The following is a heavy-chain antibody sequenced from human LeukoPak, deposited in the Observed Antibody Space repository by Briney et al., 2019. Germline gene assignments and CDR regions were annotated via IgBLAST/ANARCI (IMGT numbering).Heavy chain of an antibody. CDR3: RSLITMVRGVIDAFDI. J-gene: IGHJ3*02. Sequence: GRSLRLSCAASGFTFSTYSMHWVRQAPGKGLEWVAVISYDGSNKYYADSVKGRFTISRDNSKNTLYLQMNSLRAEDTAVYYCRSLITMVRGVIDAFDIWGQGTMVTVSS. CDR2: ISYDGSNK. CDR1: GFTFSTYS. D-gene: IGHD3-10*01. V-gene: IGHV3-30*04.